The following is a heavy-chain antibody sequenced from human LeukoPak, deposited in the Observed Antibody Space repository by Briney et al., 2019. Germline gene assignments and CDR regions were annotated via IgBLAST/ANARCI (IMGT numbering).Heavy chain of an antibody. CDR2: IYHSGST. J-gene: IGHJ4*02. Sequence: NPSETLSLTCAVSGYSISSGYYWGWIRQPPGKGLEWIGSIYHSGSTYDNPSLKSRVTISVDTSKNQFSLKLSSVTAADTAVYYCARGKVVHLDYYFDYWGQGTLVTVSS. V-gene: IGHV4-38-2*01. CDR1: GYSISSGYY. D-gene: IGHD1-1*01. CDR3: ARGKVVHLDYYFDY.